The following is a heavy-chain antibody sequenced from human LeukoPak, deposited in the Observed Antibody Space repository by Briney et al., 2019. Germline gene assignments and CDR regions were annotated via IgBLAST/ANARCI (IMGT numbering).Heavy chain of an antibody. CDR1: GYTFTSYA. CDR3: ARCSSTSSDAFDI. V-gene: IGHV1-18*01. D-gene: IGHD2-2*01. CDR2: ISAYNGDT. Sequence: EASVKVSCKASGYTFTSYAISWVRQAPGQGLEWMGWISAYNGDTNFAQSLQGRVTLTTDTSTSTAYMELRSLTSDDTAVYYCARCSSTSSDAFDIWGQGTMVTVSS. J-gene: IGHJ3*02.